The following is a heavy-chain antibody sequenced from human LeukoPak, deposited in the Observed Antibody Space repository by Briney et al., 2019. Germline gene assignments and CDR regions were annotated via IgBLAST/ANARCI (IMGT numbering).Heavy chain of an antibody. Sequence: SETLSLTCTVSGGSISSSSYYWGWIRQPPGKGLEWIGSIYYSGSTYYNPSLKSRVTISVDTSKNQFSLKLSSVTAADTAVYYCAAKRPPYRVSPYSSWFDPWGQGTLVTVSS. V-gene: IGHV4-39*07. J-gene: IGHJ5*02. CDR2: IYYSGST. CDR3: AAKRPPYRVSPYSSWFDP. D-gene: IGHD1-26*01. CDR1: GGSISSSSYY.